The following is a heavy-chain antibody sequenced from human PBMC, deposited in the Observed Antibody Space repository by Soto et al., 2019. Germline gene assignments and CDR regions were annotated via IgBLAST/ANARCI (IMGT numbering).Heavy chain of an antibody. V-gene: IGHV4-59*01. CDR3: ARFSPSSKGHQAYYFDY. CDR1: GGSISSYY. Sequence: SETLSLTCTVSGGSISSYYWSWIRQPPGKGLEWIGYIYYSGSTNYNPSLKSRVTISVDTSKNQFSLKLSSVTAADTAVYYCARFSPSSKGHQAYYFDYWGQGTLVTVSS. J-gene: IGHJ4*02. CDR2: IYYSGST.